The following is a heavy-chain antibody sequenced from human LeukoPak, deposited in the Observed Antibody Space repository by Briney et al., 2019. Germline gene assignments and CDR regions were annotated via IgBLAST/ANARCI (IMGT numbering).Heavy chain of an antibody. V-gene: IGHV3-21*01. CDR1: GFTFSTYS. J-gene: IGHJ3*02. CDR3: ARYQYYDFWSGRGPHAFDI. CDR2: ISSSSSYI. D-gene: IGHD3-3*01. Sequence: GGSLRLSCAASGFTFSTYSMNCGRQAPGKGLEGVSAISSSSSYIYYADSVTGRFTISRDKAKNSLYLQMNSLRAEDTAVYYCARYQYYDFWSGRGPHAFDIWGQGTMVTVSS.